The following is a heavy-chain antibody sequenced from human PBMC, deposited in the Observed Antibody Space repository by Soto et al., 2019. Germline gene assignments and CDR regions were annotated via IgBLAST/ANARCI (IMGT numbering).Heavy chain of an antibody. D-gene: IGHD6-13*01. J-gene: IGHJ4*02. CDR3: ARLQAAAGDNDLTFDY. V-gene: IGHV5-10-1*01. Sequence: PGESLKISCKGSGYSFLNYWIGWVRLMPGKGLEWMGRIDPSDSYTNYSPSFQGHVTISADKSISTAYLQWSSLKASDTAMYYCARLQAAAGDNDLTFDYWGQGTLVTVSS. CDR1: GYSFLNYW. CDR2: IDPSDSYT.